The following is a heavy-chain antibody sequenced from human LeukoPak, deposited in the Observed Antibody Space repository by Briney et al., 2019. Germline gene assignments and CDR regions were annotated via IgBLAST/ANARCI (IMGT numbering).Heavy chain of an antibody. J-gene: IGHJ4*02. CDR1: GFTFSNYA. CDR2: ISGSGETT. Sequence: PGGSLRLSCAASGFTFSNYAMSWVRQAPGKGLEWVSAISGSGETTYYADSVKGRFTISRDNSKDTVHLQMNSLRAEDTAVYYCAKDTNYDPRGLDYWGQGTLVTVSS. CDR3: AKDTNYDPRGLDY. V-gene: IGHV3-23*01. D-gene: IGHD2-8*01.